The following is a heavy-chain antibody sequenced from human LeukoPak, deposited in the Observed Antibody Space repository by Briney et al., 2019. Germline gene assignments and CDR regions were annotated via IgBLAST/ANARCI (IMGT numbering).Heavy chain of an antibody. J-gene: IGHJ4*02. D-gene: IGHD3-22*01. CDR1: GYTFTSYY. CDR3: ARVAARGSVNYYDSSGYDDFDY. V-gene: IGHV1-46*01. Sequence: ASVKVSCKASGYTFTSYYMHWVRQAPGQGLEWMGIINPSGGSTSHAQKFQGRVTMTRDTSTSTVYMELSSLRSEDTAVYYCARVAARGSVNYYDSSGYDDFDYWGQGTLVTVSS. CDR2: INPSGGST.